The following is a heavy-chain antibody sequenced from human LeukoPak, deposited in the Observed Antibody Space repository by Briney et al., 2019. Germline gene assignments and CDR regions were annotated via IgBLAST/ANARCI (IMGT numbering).Heavy chain of an antibody. CDR1: GFTFSSYG. V-gene: IGHV3-33*01. CDR3: ARDRLGMYYFDY. Sequence: AGGSLRLSCSASGFTFSSYGMHWVRQAPGKGLEWVAVIWYDGSTKYYADSVKGRFTISRDNSKNTLYLQVNSLRAEDTAVYYCARDRLGMYYFDYWGQGTLVTVSS. D-gene: IGHD7-27*01. CDR2: IWYDGSTK. J-gene: IGHJ4*02.